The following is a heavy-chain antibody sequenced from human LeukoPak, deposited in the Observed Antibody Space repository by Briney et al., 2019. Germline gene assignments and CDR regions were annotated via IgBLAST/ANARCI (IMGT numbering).Heavy chain of an antibody. CDR3: ASVRGPRGPDY. D-gene: IGHD2-8*01. CDR1: GFTFSSYS. J-gene: IGHJ4*02. CDR2: ISSSSSYI. Sequence: TSGGSLRLSCAASGFTFSSYSMNWLRQAPGKGLELVSSISSSSSYIYYADSVKGRFTISRDNAKNSLYLQMNSLRAEDTAVYYCASVRGPRGPDYWGQGTLVTVSS. V-gene: IGHV3-21*01.